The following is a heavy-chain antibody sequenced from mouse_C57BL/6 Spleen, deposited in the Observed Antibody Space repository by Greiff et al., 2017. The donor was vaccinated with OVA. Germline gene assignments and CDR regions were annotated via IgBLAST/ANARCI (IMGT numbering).Heavy chain of an antibody. J-gene: IGHJ1*03. CDR2: INPSSGYT. CDR1: GYTFTRYW. V-gene: IGHV1-7*01. Sequence: VQLQQSGAELAKPGASVKLSCKASGYTFTRYWMNWVKQRHGKGLEWIGYINPSSGYTKYNQKFKDKATLTADKSSSTAYMQLSSLTYEDSAVYYGARYCGRSYWYYDVWGTGTTVTCSS. D-gene: IGHD1-1*01. CDR3: ARYCGRSYWYYDV.